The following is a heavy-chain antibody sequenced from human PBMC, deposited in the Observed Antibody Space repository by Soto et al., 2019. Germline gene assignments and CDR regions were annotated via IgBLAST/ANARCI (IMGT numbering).Heavy chain of an antibody. CDR1: GFTFSSYW. CDR2: INSDGSSR. D-gene: IGHD3-22*01. CDR3: ARPRYDGSGTPFDY. Sequence: EVQLVESGGGIVQPGGSLRLSCAASGFTFSSYWMHWVRQVPGKGLVWVSRINSDGSSRSYADSVKGRFTISRDDAKNTLYLQMNSLTAEDTAVYYCARPRYDGSGTPFDYWGQGSLVTVS. J-gene: IGHJ4*02. V-gene: IGHV3-74*01.